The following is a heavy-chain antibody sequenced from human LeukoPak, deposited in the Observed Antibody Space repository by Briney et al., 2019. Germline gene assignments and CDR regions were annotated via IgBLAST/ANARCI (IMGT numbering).Heavy chain of an antibody. J-gene: IGHJ4*02. Sequence: SETLSLICTVSGGSISSYYWSWIRQPPGKGLEWIGYIYYSGSTNYNPSLKSRVTISVDTSKNQFSLKLSSVTAADTAVYYCARASQLWFTPYDYWGQGTLVTVSS. CDR2: IYYSGST. D-gene: IGHD5-18*01. V-gene: IGHV4-59*12. CDR1: GGSISSYY. CDR3: ARASQLWFTPYDY.